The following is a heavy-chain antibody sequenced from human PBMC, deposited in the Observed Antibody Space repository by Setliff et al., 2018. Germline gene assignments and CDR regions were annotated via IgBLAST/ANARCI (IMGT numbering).Heavy chain of an antibody. Sequence: ASVQVSCKASGYTFTSYDINWVRQATGQGLEWMGWMNPTSGNTGYAQKFQGRVTMTRNTSLSTASMELSSLRSEDTAVYYCARGAPGRYCSGGSCSYFDYWGQGILVTVSS. CDR1: GYTFTSYD. J-gene: IGHJ4*02. V-gene: IGHV1-8*01. CDR2: MNPTSGNT. CDR3: ARGAPGRYCSGGSCSYFDY. D-gene: IGHD2-15*01.